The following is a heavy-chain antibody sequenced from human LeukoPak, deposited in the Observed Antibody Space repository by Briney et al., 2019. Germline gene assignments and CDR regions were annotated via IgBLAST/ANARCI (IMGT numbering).Heavy chain of an antibody. CDR1: GGSISSSSYY. CDR3: ARGWYSSGWKRGQYFQH. J-gene: IGHJ1*01. V-gene: IGHV4-39*07. D-gene: IGHD6-19*01. CDR2: IYYSGST. Sequence: SETLSLTCTVSGGSISSSSYYWGWIRQPPGKGLEWIGSIYYSGSTYYNPSLKSRVTISVDTSKNQFSLKLSSVTAADTAVYYCARGWYSSGWKRGQYFQHWGQGTLVTVSS.